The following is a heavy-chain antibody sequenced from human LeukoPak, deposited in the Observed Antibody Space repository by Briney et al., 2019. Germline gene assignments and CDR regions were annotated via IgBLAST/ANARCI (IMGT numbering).Heavy chain of an antibody. V-gene: IGHV4-34*01. CDR2: INHSGST. Sequence: PSETLSLTCAVYGGSFSGYYWSWIRQPPGKGLEWIGEINHSGSTNYNPSLKSRVTISVDTSKNQFSLKLSSVTAADTAVYYCARAHHIVVVTAIWFIDYWGQGTLVTVSS. CDR3: ARAHHIVVVTAIWFIDY. CDR1: GGSFSGYY. J-gene: IGHJ4*02. D-gene: IGHD2-21*02.